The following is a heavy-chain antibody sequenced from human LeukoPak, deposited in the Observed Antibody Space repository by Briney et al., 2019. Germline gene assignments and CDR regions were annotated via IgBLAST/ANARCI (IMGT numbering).Heavy chain of an antibody. Sequence: GSLRLSCAASGFTFSSYSMNWVRQPPGKGLEWIGEINHSGSTNYNPSLKSRVTISVDTSKNQFSLKLSSVTAADTAVYYCARALEVGISIAARREPYYFDYWGQGTLVTVSS. D-gene: IGHD6-6*01. CDR2: INHSGST. J-gene: IGHJ4*02. CDR1: GFTFSSYS. CDR3: ARALEVGISIAARREPYYFDY. V-gene: IGHV4-34*01.